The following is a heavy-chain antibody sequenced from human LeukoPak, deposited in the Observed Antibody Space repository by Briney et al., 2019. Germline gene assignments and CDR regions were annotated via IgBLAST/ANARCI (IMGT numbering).Heavy chain of an antibody. CDR3: AREVDQGYSPDAFDI. V-gene: IGHV4-39*07. D-gene: IGHD3-22*01. Sequence: SETLSLTCTVSGGSISSSSYYWGWIRQPPGKGLEWIGSIYYSGSTYYNPSLKSRVTISVDTSKNQFSLKLSSVTAADTAVYYCAREVDQGYSPDAFDIWGQGTMVTVSS. J-gene: IGHJ3*02. CDR2: IYYSGST. CDR1: GGSISSSSYY.